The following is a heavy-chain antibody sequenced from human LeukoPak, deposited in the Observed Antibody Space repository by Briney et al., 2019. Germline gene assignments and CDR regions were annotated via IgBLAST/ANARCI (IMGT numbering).Heavy chain of an antibody. CDR3: ARGYDTSGYYYVGY. Sequence: ASVKVSCEASGYTFTGYYMHWVRQAPGQGLEWMGRINPNSGGTNYAQKFQGRVTMTRDTSISTAYMELSRLTSDDTAVYYCARGYDTSGYYYVGYWGQGTLVTVSS. CDR2: INPNSGGT. V-gene: IGHV1-2*06. D-gene: IGHD3-22*01. CDR1: GYTFTGYY. J-gene: IGHJ4*02.